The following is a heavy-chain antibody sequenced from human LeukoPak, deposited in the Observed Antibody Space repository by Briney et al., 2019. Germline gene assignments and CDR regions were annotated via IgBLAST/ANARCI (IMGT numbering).Heavy chain of an antibody. D-gene: IGHD2-21*02. J-gene: IGHJ6*03. CDR3: AVCGGDCYSWSYYYMDV. Sequence: SETLSLTCTVSAGSISTNSYYWGWIRQPPGKGLEWIASISYSGSTHYNPSLKSRVTIFVDTSKNQFSLKLSSVTAADTAVYYCAVCGGDCYSWSYYYMDVWGRGTTVTICS. CDR1: AGSISTNSYY. CDR2: ISYSGST. V-gene: IGHV4-39*07.